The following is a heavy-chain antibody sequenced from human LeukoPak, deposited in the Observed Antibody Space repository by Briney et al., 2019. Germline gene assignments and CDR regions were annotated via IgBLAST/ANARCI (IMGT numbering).Heavy chain of an antibody. V-gene: IGHV3-21*01. CDR2: ISSSSSYI. J-gene: IGHJ5*02. CDR3: AREVGWLRLNWFDP. Sequence: PGGSLRLSCAASGFTFSSYSMNWVRQAPGKGLEWVSSISSSSSYIYYADSVKGRFTISRDNAKNSLYLQMNSLRAEDTAVYYCAREVGWLRLNWFDPWGQGTLVTVSS. D-gene: IGHD5-12*01. CDR1: GFTFSSYS.